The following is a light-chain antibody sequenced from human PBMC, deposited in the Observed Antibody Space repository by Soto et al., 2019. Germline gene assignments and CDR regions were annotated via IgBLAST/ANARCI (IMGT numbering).Light chain of an antibody. CDR1: SSDIGGYNS. J-gene: IGLJ3*02. V-gene: IGLV2-8*01. CDR3: SSYAGSNNLV. Sequence: QSALTQSPSASGSPGQSVTISCTGTSSDIGGYNSVSWYQQHPGKAPKVMIYDVTKRPSGVPDRFSGSKSGNTASLIVSGLQAEDEADYYCSSYAGSNNLVFAGGTKVTVL. CDR2: DVT.